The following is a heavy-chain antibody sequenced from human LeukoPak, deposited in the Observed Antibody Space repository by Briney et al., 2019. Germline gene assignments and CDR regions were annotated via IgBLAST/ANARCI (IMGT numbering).Heavy chain of an antibody. D-gene: IGHD4-17*01. CDR1: GFTFSSYS. CDR3: ARDDGDYAFDY. Sequence: GGSLRLSCAASGFTFSSYSMNWVRQAPGKGLEWVSSISSSSSYIYYADSVRGRFTISRDNAKNTLSLQLNSLRAEDTAVYYCARDDGDYAFDYWGQGTLVTVSS. V-gene: IGHV3-21*01. J-gene: IGHJ4*02. CDR2: ISSSSSYI.